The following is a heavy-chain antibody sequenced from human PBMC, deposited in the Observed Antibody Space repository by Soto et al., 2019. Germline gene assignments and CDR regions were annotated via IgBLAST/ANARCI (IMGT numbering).Heavy chain of an antibody. CDR1: GFTFSSYG. D-gene: IGHD4-17*01. Sequence: GGSLRLSCAASGFTFSSYGMHWVRQAPGKGLEWVAVISYDGSNKYYADSVKGRFTISRDNSKNTLYLQMNSLRAEDTAVYYCAKDRTTVTTWGSYYYYYSGMDVWGQGTTVTVSS. J-gene: IGHJ6*02. CDR3: AKDRTTVTTWGSYYYYYSGMDV. V-gene: IGHV3-30*18. CDR2: ISYDGSNK.